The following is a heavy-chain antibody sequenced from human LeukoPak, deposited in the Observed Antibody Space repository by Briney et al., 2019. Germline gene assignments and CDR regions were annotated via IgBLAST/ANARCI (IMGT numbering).Heavy chain of an antibody. CDR1: GFTFDDYG. Sequence: GGSLRLSCAAPGFTFDDYGMSWVSHAPGKGLEWVSGINWNGGSTVYADSVKGRFTISRGNAKNSLYLQMNSLRAEDTALYYCARGHVVGASYRIGPFYYFDYWGQGTLVTVSS. D-gene: IGHD1-26*01. J-gene: IGHJ4*02. CDR3: ARGHVVGASYRIGPFYYFDY. CDR2: INWNGGST. V-gene: IGHV3-20*04.